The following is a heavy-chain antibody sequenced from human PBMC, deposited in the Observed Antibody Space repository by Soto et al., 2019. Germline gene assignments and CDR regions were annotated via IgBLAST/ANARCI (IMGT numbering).Heavy chain of an antibody. J-gene: IGHJ4*01. D-gene: IGHD2-21*01. V-gene: IGHV4-4*02. CDR1: GASTSSMNW. CDR3: ARDVYYGGFLLGY. CDR2: VFHTGLT. Sequence: SETLSLTCAVSGASTSSMNWWSWVRQTTGRGLEWIGEVFHTGLTNYNPSLKSPVTISMDASKNQLSLEIRSVTAADTAVYFCARDVYYGGFLLGYWGHGILVTVSS.